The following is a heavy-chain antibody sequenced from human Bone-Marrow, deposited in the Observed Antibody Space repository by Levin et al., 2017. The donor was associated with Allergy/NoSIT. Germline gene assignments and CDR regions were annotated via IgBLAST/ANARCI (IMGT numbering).Heavy chain of an antibody. Sequence: SGPTLVKPTQTLTLTCTFSGFSLSTSGVGVGWIRQPPGKALEWLALIYWNDDKRYSPSLKSRLTITKDTSKNQVVLTMTNMDPVDTATYYCAHIKVDSSGYYFPTRPFDYWGQGTLVTVSS. J-gene: IGHJ4*02. CDR1: GFSLSTSGVG. D-gene: IGHD3-22*01. CDR3: AHIKVDSSGYYFPTRPFDY. CDR2: IYWNDDK. V-gene: IGHV2-5*01.